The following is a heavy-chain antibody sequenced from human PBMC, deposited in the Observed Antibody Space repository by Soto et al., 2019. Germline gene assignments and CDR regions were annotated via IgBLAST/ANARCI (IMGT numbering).Heavy chain of an antibody. J-gene: IGHJ5*02. Sequence: ASVKVSCKASGYTFTSYGISWVRQAPGQGLEWMGWISAYNGNTNYAQKLQGRVTMTTDTSTSTAYMELRSLRSDDTAVYYCARDTTVWVAARPWHWFDPWGQGTLVTVSS. V-gene: IGHV1-18*01. CDR3: ARDTTVWVAARPWHWFDP. CDR2: ISAYNGNT. CDR1: GYTFTSYG. D-gene: IGHD6-6*01.